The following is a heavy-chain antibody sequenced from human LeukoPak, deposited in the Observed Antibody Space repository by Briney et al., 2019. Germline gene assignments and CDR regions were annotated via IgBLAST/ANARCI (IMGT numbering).Heavy chain of an antibody. CDR2: ISGDAAAT. CDR3: AKVGYCTNNCFRTHDY. J-gene: IGHJ4*02. D-gene: IGHD2-8*01. CDR1: GFSFSDSV. V-gene: IGHV3-23*01. Sequence: GGSLRLSCVGSGFSFSDSVMSWVRQAPGKGLEWVSAISGDAAATYYAASVRGRFTISRDNSNNAVYLQMNSLRAEDTATYYCAKVGYCTNNCFRTHDYWGQGALVTVSS.